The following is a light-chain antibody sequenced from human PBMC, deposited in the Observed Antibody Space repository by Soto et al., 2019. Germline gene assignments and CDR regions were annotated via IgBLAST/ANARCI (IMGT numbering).Light chain of an antibody. J-gene: IGKJ5*01. CDR1: EDITNY. CDR3: QQYNTYST. CDR2: DAS. Sequence: IQLTQSPSSLSASVGDRVTVTCRASEDITNYLAWYQQKVGKAPKLLIYDASTLHSGVPSRFSGSGSGTEFTLTISSLQPDDFATYYCQQYNTYSTFGQGTRLEIK. V-gene: IGKV1-9*01.